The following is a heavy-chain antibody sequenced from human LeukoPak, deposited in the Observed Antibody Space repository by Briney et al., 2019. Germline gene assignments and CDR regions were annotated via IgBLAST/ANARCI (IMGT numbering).Heavy chain of an antibody. CDR3: ARVGIQFFDY. CDR1: GFTFSSYS. CDR2: ISSSSSYI. Sequence: GGSLRLSCAASGFTFSSYSMNWVRQAPGRGLEWVSSISSSSSYIYYADSVKGRFTISRDNAKNSLYLQMNSLRAEDTAVYYCARVGIQFFDYWGQGTLVTVSS. V-gene: IGHV3-21*01. D-gene: IGHD5-18*01. J-gene: IGHJ4*02.